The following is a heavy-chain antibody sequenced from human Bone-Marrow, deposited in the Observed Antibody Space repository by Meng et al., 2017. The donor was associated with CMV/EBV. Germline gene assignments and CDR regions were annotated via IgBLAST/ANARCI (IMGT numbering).Heavy chain of an antibody. CDR3: AKESEYQLLSYYYGMDV. D-gene: IGHD2-2*01. CDR2: IWYDGSNK. CDR1: GFTFSSYG. J-gene: IGHJ6*02. Sequence: GGSLRLSCAASGFTFSSYGMHWVRQAPGKGLEWVAVIWYDGSNKYYADSVKGRFTISRDNSKNTLYLQMNSLRAEDTAVYYCAKESEYQLLSYYYGMDVWGQGTTVTVSS. V-gene: IGHV3-33*06.